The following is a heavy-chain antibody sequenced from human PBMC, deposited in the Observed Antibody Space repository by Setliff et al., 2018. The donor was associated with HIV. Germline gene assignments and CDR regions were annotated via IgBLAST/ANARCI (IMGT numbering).Heavy chain of an antibody. Sequence: PSETLSLTCAVYGGSFSGYYWTWIRQPPGKGLEWIGQINHSGSTNYNPSLRSRLTISVDTSKNQFSLKLSSVTAADTAVYYCARFRVERRLSNWFDPWGQGTLVTVSS. CDR2: INHSGST. CDR3: ARFRVERRLSNWFDP. V-gene: IGHV4-34*01. J-gene: IGHJ5*02. CDR1: GGSFSGYY. D-gene: IGHD1-1*01.